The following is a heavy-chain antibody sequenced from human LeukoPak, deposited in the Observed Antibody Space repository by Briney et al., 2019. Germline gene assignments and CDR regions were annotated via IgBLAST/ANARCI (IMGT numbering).Heavy chain of an antibody. CDR1: GFTFSSYA. J-gene: IGHJ4*02. CDR3: AKDPTYYYDSSGYRYFDY. Sequence: GGSLRLSCAASGFTFSSYAMSWVRQAPGKGLEWVPAISGSGGSTYYADSVKGRFTISRDNSKNTLYLQMNSLRAEDTAVYYCAKDPTYYYDSSGYRYFDYWGQGTLVTVSS. V-gene: IGHV3-23*01. D-gene: IGHD3-22*01. CDR2: ISGSGGST.